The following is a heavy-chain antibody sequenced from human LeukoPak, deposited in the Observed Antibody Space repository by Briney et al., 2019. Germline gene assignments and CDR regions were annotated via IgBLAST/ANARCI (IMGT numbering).Heavy chain of an antibody. V-gene: IGHV4-59*01. CDR3: ASSGEEDSNFDY. D-gene: IGHD7-27*01. CDR1: GGSISSYY. J-gene: IGHJ4*02. CDR2: IYYSGST. Sequence: SETLSLTCTVSGGSISSYYWSWIRQPPGQGLEWIGYIYYSGSTNYNPSLKSRVTISVDTSKNQFSLKLSSVPAAGTAVYYCASSGEEDSNFDYWGQGTLVTVSS.